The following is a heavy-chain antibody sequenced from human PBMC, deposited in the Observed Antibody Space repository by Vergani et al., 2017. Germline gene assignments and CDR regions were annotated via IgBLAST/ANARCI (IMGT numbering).Heavy chain of an antibody. J-gene: IGHJ3*02. CDR1: GFTFSSYW. CDR2: IKQDGSEK. CDR3: ARRVIAIPDDAFDI. D-gene: IGHD2-21*01. V-gene: IGHV3-7*01. Sequence: EVQLVESGGGLVQPGGSLRLSCAASGFTFSSYWMSWVRQAPGKGLEWVANIKQDGSEKYYVDSVKGRFTISRDNAKNSLYLQMNSLRAEDTAVYYCARRVIAIPDDAFDIWGQGTMVTVSS.